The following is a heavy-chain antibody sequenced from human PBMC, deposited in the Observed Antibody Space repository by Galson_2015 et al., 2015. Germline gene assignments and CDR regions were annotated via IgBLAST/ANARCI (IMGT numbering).Heavy chain of an antibody. Sequence: SLRLSCAASGFTFGSYEMNWVRQAPGKGLEWVSYISSGGITIYYADSVKGRFTISRDNAKNSLYLQMNSLRAEDTAVYYCARVLAAQGYYFDYWGQGTLVTVSS. CDR1: GFTFGSYE. V-gene: IGHV3-48*03. CDR3: ARVLAAQGYYFDY. D-gene: IGHD6-6*01. CDR2: ISSGGITI. J-gene: IGHJ4*02.